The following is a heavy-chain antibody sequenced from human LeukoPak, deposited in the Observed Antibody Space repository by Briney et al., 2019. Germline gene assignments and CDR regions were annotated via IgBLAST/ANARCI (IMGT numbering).Heavy chain of an antibody. Sequence: SETLSLTCTVSGGSISSYYWGWIRQPPGKGLEWIGYISYSGSTNYNPSLKSRVIISVDTSKNQFSLKLSSVTAADTAVYYCARGPLMITFGGVKWNWFDPWGQGTLVTVSS. CDR1: GGSISSYY. CDR3: ARGPLMITFGGVKWNWFDP. V-gene: IGHV4-59*12. D-gene: IGHD3-16*01. CDR2: ISYSGST. J-gene: IGHJ5*02.